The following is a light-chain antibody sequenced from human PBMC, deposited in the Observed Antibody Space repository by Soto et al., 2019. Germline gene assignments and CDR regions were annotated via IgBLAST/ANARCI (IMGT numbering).Light chain of an antibody. V-gene: IGLV2-14*01. CDR1: SSDVGDYNY. Sequence: QSALTQPASVSGSPGQSITISYTGASSDVGDYNYVSWYQEHPGQVPKLIIFEVTTRPSGVSDRFSGSRSGNTASLTISGLQAEDEADYYCLSHTGSRTLFGGGTQLTVL. CDR2: EVT. J-gene: IGLJ3*02. CDR3: LSHTGSRTL.